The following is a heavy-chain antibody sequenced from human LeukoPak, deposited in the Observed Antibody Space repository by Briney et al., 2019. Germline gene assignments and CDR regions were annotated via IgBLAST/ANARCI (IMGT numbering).Heavy chain of an antibody. V-gene: IGHV3-30-3*01. D-gene: IGHD6-6*01. Sequence: PGRSLRLSCAASGFTFSSYAMHWVRQAPGKGLEWVAVISYDGINKYYADSVKGRFTISRDNSKNTLSLQMNSLRSEDTAVYYCARQGGQFVFVIDYWGQGTLVTVSS. CDR1: GFTFSSYA. CDR3: ARQGGQFVFVIDY. J-gene: IGHJ4*02. CDR2: ISYDGINK.